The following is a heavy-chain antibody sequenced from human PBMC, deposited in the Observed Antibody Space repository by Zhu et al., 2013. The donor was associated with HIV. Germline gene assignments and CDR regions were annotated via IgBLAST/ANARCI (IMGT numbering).Heavy chain of an antibody. J-gene: IGHJ3*02. CDR2: ISKKDDSYTYTT. V-gene: IGHV3-72*01. D-gene: IGHD5-12*01. CDR3: TRGYSGFQFYAFDI. Sequence: EVQLVESGGGLVQPGGSLRLSCVASGTIFSDQYMDWVRQAPGKGLEWVGRISKKDDSYTYTTEYAASVKGRFTISRDDLKKSLYLQMDTLKTDDTAMYYCTRGYSGFQFYAFDIWGPGDKWSPSLQ. CDR1: GTIFSDQY.